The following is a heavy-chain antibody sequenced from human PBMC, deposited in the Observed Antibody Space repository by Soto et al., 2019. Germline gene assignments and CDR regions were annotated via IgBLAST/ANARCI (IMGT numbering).Heavy chain of an antibody. V-gene: IGHV4-39*01. Sequence: PSETLSLTCTVSGGSISSSSYYWGWIRQPPGKGLEWIGSIYYSGSTYYNPSLKSRVTISVDTSKSQFSLKLSSVTAADAAMYYCARILYRGSYPSIDCWGQGNLVTVSS. CDR2: IYYSGST. J-gene: IGHJ4*02. CDR1: GGSISSSSYY. D-gene: IGHD1-26*01. CDR3: ARILYRGSYPSIDC.